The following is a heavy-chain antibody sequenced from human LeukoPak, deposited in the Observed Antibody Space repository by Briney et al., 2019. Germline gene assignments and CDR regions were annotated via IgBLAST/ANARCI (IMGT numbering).Heavy chain of an antibody. CDR2: IYNTVDT. CDR3: ARRRYYDSTGYNPSYYFDS. Sequence: SETLSLACTVSGDSIIGYYWSWIRQSPGKRLEWIGYIYNTVDTTYNPSLESRTTISLDMSNKRFSLRLSSVTAADTAVYYCARRRYYDSTGYNPSYYFDSWGQGILVTVSS. J-gene: IGHJ4*03. V-gene: IGHV4-59*01. D-gene: IGHD3-22*01. CDR1: GDSIIGYY.